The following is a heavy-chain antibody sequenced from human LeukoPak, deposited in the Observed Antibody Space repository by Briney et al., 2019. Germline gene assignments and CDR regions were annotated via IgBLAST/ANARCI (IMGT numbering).Heavy chain of an antibody. V-gene: IGHV3-7*03. J-gene: IGHJ5*02. Sequence: GGSLRLSCVASGFTFSNYWMTWVRQAPGKGLEWVANIKQDGSEKYYVDSVKGRFTISTDNAKNSLYLQMNSLRAEDTAVYYCARGDCSSTSCYLSWYNWFDPWGQGTLVTVSS. CDR3: ARGDCSSTSCYLSWYNWFDP. CDR1: GFTFSNYW. D-gene: IGHD2-2*01. CDR2: IKQDGSEK.